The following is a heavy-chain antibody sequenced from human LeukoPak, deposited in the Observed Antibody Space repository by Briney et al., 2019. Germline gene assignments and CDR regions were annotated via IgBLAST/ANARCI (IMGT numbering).Heavy chain of an antibody. CDR1: GGSISNSSYY. Sequence: PSETLSLTCTVSGGSISNSSYYWGWIRQPPGKGLEWIGSIYYSGSTNYNPSLKSRVTISVDMSKNQFSLKLSSVTAADTAVYYCARARQRSISSVIWFGENYFDYWGQGTLVTVSS. D-gene: IGHD3-10*01. CDR2: IYYSGST. CDR3: ARARQRSISSVIWFGENYFDY. V-gene: IGHV4-39*07. J-gene: IGHJ4*02.